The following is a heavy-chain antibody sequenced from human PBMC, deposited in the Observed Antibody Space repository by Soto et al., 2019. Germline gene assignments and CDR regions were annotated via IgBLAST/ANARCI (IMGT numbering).Heavy chain of an antibody. CDR2: INDRGSI. CDR3: ARESHDILTGPPWVWYFDL. Sequence: QVQLQQWGAGPLRPLEPLSLTCGVSGGSFRGYYSAWIRQSPGKGLEWIGEINDRGSINYNPSLKSRVSISVDTAKNHYALNLRSVTAADTAVYYCARESHDILTGPPWVWYFDLWGRGTLVTVSS. CDR1: GGSFRGYY. D-gene: IGHD3-9*01. V-gene: IGHV4-34*01. J-gene: IGHJ2*01.